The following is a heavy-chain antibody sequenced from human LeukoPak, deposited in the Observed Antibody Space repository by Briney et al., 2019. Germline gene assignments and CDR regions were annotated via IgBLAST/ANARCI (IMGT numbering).Heavy chain of an antibody. V-gene: IGHV3-53*01. CDR3: ARARDGYNWGFDI. CDR2: IYSGGST. Sequence: GGSLRLSCAASGIPFSSYAMSWVRQAPGKGLEWVSVIYSGGSTYYADSVKGRFTISRDNSKNTLYLQMNSLRAEDTAVYYCARARDGYNWGFDIWGQGTMVTVSS. J-gene: IGHJ3*02. D-gene: IGHD5-24*01. CDR1: GIPFSSYA.